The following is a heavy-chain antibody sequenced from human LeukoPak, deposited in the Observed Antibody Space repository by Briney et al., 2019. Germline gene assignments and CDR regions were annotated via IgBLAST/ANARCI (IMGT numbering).Heavy chain of an antibody. Sequence: GGSLRLSCAASGFTFSSYGMQWVRQTPGKGLEWVAFIRYDGSNKYSADSVKGRFTISRDNSKNTLYLQMNSLRVEDTAVYYCAKDVLVKSYFYYYMDVWGKGTTVTISS. CDR2: IRYDGSNK. D-gene: IGHD3-22*01. V-gene: IGHV3-30*02. CDR1: GFTFSSYG. CDR3: AKDVLVKSYFYYYMDV. J-gene: IGHJ6*03.